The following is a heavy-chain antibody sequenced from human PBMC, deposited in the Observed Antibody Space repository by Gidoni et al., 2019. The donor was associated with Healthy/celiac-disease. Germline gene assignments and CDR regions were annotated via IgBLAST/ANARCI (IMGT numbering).Heavy chain of an antibody. CDR2: IYPRGST. D-gene: IGHD2-2*01. CDR1: GYSISSGYY. CDR3: ARDSSVVVPAAFDY. V-gene: IGHV4-38-2*02. Sequence: QVQLQESRPGLVKPSETLSLTCAVAGYSISSGYYWGWIRPPPGKGLEWIGSIYPRGSTHYNPSLKSRVTISVVTSKSQFSLKLSSVTAADTAVYYCARDSSVVVPAAFDYWGQGTLVTVSS. J-gene: IGHJ4*02.